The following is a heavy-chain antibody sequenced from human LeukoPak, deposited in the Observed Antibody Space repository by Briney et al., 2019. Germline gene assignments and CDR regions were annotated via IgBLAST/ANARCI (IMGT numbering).Heavy chain of an antibody. V-gene: IGHV1-69*06. J-gene: IGHJ3*02. CDR2: IIPIFGTA. Sequence: ASVKVSCKASGGTFSSYAISWVRQAPGQGLEWMGGIIPIFGTANYAQKSQGRVTITADKSTSTAYMELSSLRSEDTAVYYCARGPYDSSVEGAFDIWGQGTMVTVSS. D-gene: IGHD3-22*01. CDR3: ARGPYDSSVEGAFDI. CDR1: GGTFSSYA.